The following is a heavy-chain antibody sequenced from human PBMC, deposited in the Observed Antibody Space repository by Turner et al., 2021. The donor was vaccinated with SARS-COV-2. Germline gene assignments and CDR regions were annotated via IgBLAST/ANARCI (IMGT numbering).Heavy chain of an antibody. CDR2: IYYSGST. CDR3: AGEEVVFRASHTLYYYGMDV. CDR1: GCSTSSSSYY. V-gene: IGHV4-39*01. D-gene: IGHD3-22*01. J-gene: IGHJ6*02. Sequence: QLQLQESGPGLVKPSETLSLTCTVSGCSTSSSSYYWGWGRQPPGKGLGWVGSIYYSGSTYYNPSVNSRVTISVDTAKNQFSLKLSFVTAADTAVYYCAGEEVVFRASHTLYYYGMDVWGQGTTVTVSS.